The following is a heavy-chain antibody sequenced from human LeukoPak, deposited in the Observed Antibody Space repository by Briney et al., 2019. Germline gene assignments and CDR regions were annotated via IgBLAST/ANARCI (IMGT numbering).Heavy chain of an antibody. D-gene: IGHD4-4*01. CDR3: ARAWAYGYSNYGFDY. Sequence: GASVKVSCKASGGTFSSYAISWVRQAPGQGLEWMGRIIPILGIANYAQKFQGGVTITADKSTSTAYMELSSLRSEDTAVYYCARAWAYGYSNYGFDYWGQGTLVTVSS. CDR2: IIPILGIA. J-gene: IGHJ4*02. CDR1: GGTFSSYA. V-gene: IGHV1-69*04.